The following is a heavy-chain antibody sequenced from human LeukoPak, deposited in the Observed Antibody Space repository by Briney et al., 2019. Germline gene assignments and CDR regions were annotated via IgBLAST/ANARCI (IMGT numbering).Heavy chain of an antibody. D-gene: IGHD3-10*01. CDR3: AKDGSSGKLDS. CDR2: IHFDGSNK. Sequence: GGSLRLSCAASGFTFRTYGMHWVRQAPGKRLEWVAAIHFDGSNKNFAESVKGRFSISRDNSKNTLYVEMNSLRPEDTAVYYCAKDGSSGKLDSWGQGTLVTVSS. V-gene: IGHV3-30*02. CDR1: GFTFRTYG. J-gene: IGHJ4*02.